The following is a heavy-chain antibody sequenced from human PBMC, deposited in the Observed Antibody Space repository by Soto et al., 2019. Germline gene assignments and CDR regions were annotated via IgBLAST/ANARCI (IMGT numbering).Heavy chain of an antibody. CDR2: VTWNSGTL. CDR3: ARSRRGQYSFDF. Sequence: EAQLVESGGGLEQPGRSLRLSCAASGFTFGDYDMHWVRQAPGKGLEWVSGVTWNSGTLGYADSVKGRFTISRDSARKSLHLQVSRLSPEDTALYYCARSRRGQYSFDFWGQGTLVTVSS. CDR1: GFTFGDYD. D-gene: IGHD3-16*01. V-gene: IGHV3-9*01. J-gene: IGHJ4*02.